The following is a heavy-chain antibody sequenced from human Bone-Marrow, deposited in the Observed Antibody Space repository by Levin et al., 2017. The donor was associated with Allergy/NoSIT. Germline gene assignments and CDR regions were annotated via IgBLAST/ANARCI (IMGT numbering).Heavy chain of an antibody. V-gene: IGHV4-61*01. CDR3: ASYSSSSGGGTIEKIFDY. Sequence: SETLSLTCTVSGGSVSSGSYYWSWIRQPPGKGLEWIGYIYYSGSTNYNPSLKSRVTISVDTSKNQFSLKLSSVTAADTAVYYCASYSSSSGGGTIEKIFDYWGQGTLVTVSS. CDR2: IYYSGST. D-gene: IGHD6-6*01. J-gene: IGHJ4*02. CDR1: GGSVSSGSYY.